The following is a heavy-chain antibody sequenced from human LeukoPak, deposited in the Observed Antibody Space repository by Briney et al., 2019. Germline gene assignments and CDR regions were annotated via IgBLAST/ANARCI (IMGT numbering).Heavy chain of an antibody. J-gene: IGHJ4*02. V-gene: IGHV3-21*01. CDR3: VKETTYNGYAEDY. CDR1: GFTFSNYN. D-gene: IGHD5-12*01. Sequence: GGSLRLSCAASGFTFSNYNMNWVRQPPGKGLEWVSSISGSSSHISYADSVKGRFTISRDNSKNTLYLQMSSLRAEDTAVYYCVKETTYNGYAEDYWGQGTLVTVSS. CDR2: ISGSSSHI.